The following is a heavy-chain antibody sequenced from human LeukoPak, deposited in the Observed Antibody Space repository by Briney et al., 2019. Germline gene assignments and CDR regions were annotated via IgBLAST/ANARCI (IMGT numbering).Heavy chain of an antibody. Sequence: SETLSLTCAVYGGSLSGYYWSWIRQPPGKGLEWIGEINHSGSTNYNPSLKSRVTISVDTSKNQFSLKLSSVTAADTAVYYCARQRYYYYMDVWGKGTTVTISS. V-gene: IGHV4-34*01. CDR1: GGSLSGYY. CDR2: INHSGST. J-gene: IGHJ6*03. CDR3: ARQRYYYYMDV.